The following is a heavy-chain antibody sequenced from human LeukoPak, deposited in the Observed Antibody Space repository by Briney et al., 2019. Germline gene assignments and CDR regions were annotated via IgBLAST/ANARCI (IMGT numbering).Heavy chain of an antibody. Sequence: GRSLRLSCAASGFSFSSYGMHWVRQAPGKGLEWVAVIWYDGSNKYYADSVKGRFTISRDNSKNTLYLQMNSLRAEDTAVYYCARGKYYDSSGAFDYWGQGTLVTVSS. CDR3: ARGKYYDSSGAFDY. J-gene: IGHJ4*02. CDR2: IWYDGSNK. V-gene: IGHV3-33*01. D-gene: IGHD3-22*01. CDR1: GFSFSSYG.